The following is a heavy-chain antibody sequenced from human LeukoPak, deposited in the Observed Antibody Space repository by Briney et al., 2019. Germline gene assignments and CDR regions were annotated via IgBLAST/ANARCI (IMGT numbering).Heavy chain of an antibody. CDR1: GYTFTSYA. CDR2: INAGNGNT. V-gene: IGHV1-3*01. Sequence: GASVKVSCKASGYTFTSYAMHWVRQAPGQRLEWMGWINAGNGNTKYSQKFQGRVTITRDTSASTAYMELSSLRSEDTAVYYCARVPGYSSSWYVPADYWGQGTLVTVSS. CDR3: ARVPGYSSSWYVPADY. J-gene: IGHJ4*02. D-gene: IGHD6-13*01.